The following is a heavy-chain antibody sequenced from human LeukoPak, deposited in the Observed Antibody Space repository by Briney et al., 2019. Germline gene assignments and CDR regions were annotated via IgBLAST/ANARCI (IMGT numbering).Heavy chain of an antibody. CDR1: GFTFSTYN. J-gene: IGHJ4*02. CDR3: AKATHSNFYDSSGYPV. CDR2: ITSSSSYT. V-gene: IGHV3-21*04. D-gene: IGHD3-22*01. Sequence: PGGSLRLSCAASGFTFSTYNMNWVRQAPGKGLEWVSSITSSSSYTFYADSVKGRFTISRDNAKNSLYLQMNSLTPEDTALYYCAKATHSNFYDSSGYPVWGQGTLVTVSS.